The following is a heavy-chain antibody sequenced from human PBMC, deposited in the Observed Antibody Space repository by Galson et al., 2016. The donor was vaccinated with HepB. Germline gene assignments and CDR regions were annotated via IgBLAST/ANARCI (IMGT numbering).Heavy chain of an antibody. Sequence: SVKVSCKASGYTFTNYDINWARQATVQGLEWMGWMNPNTANTGYAQKFHGRVTMTKNTTISTADLELTSLTSDNTAVYYCVRGRPRSYLSLLLVWGKGTTVTVSS. J-gene: IGHJ6*04. D-gene: IGHD3-10*01. CDR1: GYTFTNYD. CDR2: MNPNTANT. CDR3: VRGRPRSYLSLLLV. V-gene: IGHV1-8*01.